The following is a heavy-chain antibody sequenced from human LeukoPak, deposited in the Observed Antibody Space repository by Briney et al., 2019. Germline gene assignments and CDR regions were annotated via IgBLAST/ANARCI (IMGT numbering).Heavy chain of an antibody. D-gene: IGHD2-21*02. CDR3: ARWAYCGGDCPKGSENYNWFDP. CDR2: IIPILGIA. V-gene: IGHV1-69*04. CDR1: GGTFSSYA. Sequence: ASVKVSCKASGGTFSSYAISWVRQAPGQGLEWMGRIIPILGIANYAQKFQGRVTITADKSTSTAYMELSSLRSEDTAVYYCARWAYCGGDCPKGSENYNWFDPWGQGTLVTVSS. J-gene: IGHJ5*02.